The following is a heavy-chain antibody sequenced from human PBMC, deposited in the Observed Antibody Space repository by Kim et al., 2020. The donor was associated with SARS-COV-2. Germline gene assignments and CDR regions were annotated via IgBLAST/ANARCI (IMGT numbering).Heavy chain of an antibody. CDR1: GFTFSSYA. Sequence: GGSLRLSCAASGFTFSSYAMSWVRQAPGKGLEWVSAISGSGGSTYYADSVKGRFTISRDNSKNTLYLQMNSLRAEDTAVYYCAKVSGPYYYYGMDVWGQGTTVTVSS. CDR2: ISGSGGST. V-gene: IGHV3-23*01. D-gene: IGHD3-10*01. CDR3: AKVSGPYYYYGMDV. J-gene: IGHJ6*02.